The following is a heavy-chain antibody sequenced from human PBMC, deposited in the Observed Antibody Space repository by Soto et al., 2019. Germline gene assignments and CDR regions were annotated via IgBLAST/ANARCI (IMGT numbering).Heavy chain of an antibody. V-gene: IGHV5-10-1*01. CDR2: IDPSDSYT. J-gene: IGHJ6*02. Sequence: PGESLKISCKGSGYSFTSYWISWVRQMPGKGLEWVGRIDPSDSYTNYSPSFQGHVTISADKSINTAYLQWSNLKASDSAIYYCAKQAGTGYYFYGVSVWGQGTTVTVS. D-gene: IGHD6-19*01. CDR3: AKQAGTGYYFYGVSV. CDR1: GYSFTSYW.